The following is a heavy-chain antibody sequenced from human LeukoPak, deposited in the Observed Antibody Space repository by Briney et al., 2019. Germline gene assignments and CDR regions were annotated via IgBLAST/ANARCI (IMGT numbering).Heavy chain of an antibody. V-gene: IGHV3-21*03. D-gene: IGHD5-18*01. CDR1: GFTFRSYA. Sequence: GGPLRLSCAAPGFTFRSYAMSWVRQAPGKGREWGSFVSTSSSYIYYADSVKGRFTISRDNAKNSLYLQMTSLKTEDTAVYYCTTDSGYSYGSLGIDYWGQGTLVTVSS. J-gene: IGHJ4*02. CDR2: VSTSSSYI. CDR3: TTDSGYSYGSLGIDY.